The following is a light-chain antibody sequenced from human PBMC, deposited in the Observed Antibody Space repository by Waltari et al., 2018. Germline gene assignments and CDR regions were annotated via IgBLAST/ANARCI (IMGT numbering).Light chain of an antibody. J-gene: IGKJ1*01. CDR3: QQYYSTPPT. Sequence: DIVMTQSPDSLAVSLGERATINCKSSQSVLYSSNNKNYLAWYQQKPGQPPKLRIYWASTRKSGVPDRFSGSGSGTDFTLTISSLQAEDVAIYYCQQYYSTPPTFGQGTKVEIK. CDR1: QSVLYSSNNKNY. V-gene: IGKV4-1*01. CDR2: WAS.